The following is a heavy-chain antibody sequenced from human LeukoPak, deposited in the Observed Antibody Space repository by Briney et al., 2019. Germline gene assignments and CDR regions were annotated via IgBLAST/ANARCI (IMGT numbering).Heavy chain of an antibody. CDR2: IKQDGSEK. D-gene: IGHD6-19*01. V-gene: IGHV3-7*04. CDR3: ARVTDLGYSSGWYDY. J-gene: IGHJ4*02. CDR1: GFTFSYYW. Sequence: GGSLRLSCTASGFTFSYYWMSWVRQAPGKGLEWVANIKQDGSEKKYVDSVQGRFTISRDNPKNSLYLQMNSLRAEDTAVYYCARVTDLGYSSGWYDYWGQGTLVTVSS.